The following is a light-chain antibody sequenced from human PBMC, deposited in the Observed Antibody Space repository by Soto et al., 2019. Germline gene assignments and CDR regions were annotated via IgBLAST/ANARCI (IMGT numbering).Light chain of an antibody. CDR2: GAS. V-gene: IGKV3-15*01. J-gene: IGKJ2*01. Sequence: EIVMTQSPATLSVSPGERATLSCRASQSVSSNLAWYQQKPGQAPRLPIYGASTRATGIPARFSGSGSGTEFTLTISSLQSEDFAVYYCQQYNNWPPTFGQGTKLEIK. CDR1: QSVSSN. CDR3: QQYNNWPPT.